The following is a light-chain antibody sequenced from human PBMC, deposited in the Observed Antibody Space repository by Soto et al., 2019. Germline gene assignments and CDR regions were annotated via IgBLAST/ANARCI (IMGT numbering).Light chain of an antibody. CDR2: GAS. V-gene: IGKV3-15*01. CDR1: QNVSNK. J-gene: IGKJ4*01. CDR3: QEYNHWHPVT. Sequence: EIVMTQSPATLSVSPGERATLSCRASQNVSNKLAWYQQKPGQAPRLLIYGASTRATGIQARFSGSGSGTEFSLTISSLQSEDFAVNYCQEYNHWHPVTFGGGTKVEIK.